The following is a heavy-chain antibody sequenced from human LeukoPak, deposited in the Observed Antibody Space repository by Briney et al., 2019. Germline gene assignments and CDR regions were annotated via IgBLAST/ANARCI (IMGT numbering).Heavy chain of an antibody. V-gene: IGHV4-59*01. CDR3: ARGAGAGSGSYLDY. CDR2: IYYSGST. CDR1: GGSISSYY. J-gene: IGHJ4*02. Sequence: SETLSLTCTVSGGSISSYYWSWIRQPPGKGLEWIGYIYYSGSTNYNPSLKSRVTISVDTSKNQFSLKLSSVTAADTAVYYCARGAGAGSGSYLDYWGQGTLVTVSS. D-gene: IGHD3-10*01.